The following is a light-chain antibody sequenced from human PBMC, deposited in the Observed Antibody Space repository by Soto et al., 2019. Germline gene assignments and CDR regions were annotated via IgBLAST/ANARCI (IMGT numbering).Light chain of an antibody. J-gene: IGKJ2*01. CDR3: QQYGSSYT. Sequence: EIVLTQSPGTLSLSPGERATLSCRASQSVSSSYLAWYQQKPGQAPRLLIYGASSRATGIPDRFSGSGSGTDFTLTISRLEPEDLAVYYCQQYGSSYTFGQGTKLKSK. V-gene: IGKV3-20*01. CDR2: GAS. CDR1: QSVSSSY.